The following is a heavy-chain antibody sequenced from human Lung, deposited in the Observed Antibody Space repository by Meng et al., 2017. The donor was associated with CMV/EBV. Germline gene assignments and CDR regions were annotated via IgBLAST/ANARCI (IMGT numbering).Heavy chain of an antibody. CDR1: GYSISSGYY. CDR2: IYHSGST. D-gene: IGHD3-10*01. Sequence: SETLSLXCTVSGYSISSGYYWGWIRQPPGKGLEWIGSIYHSGSTYYNPSLKSRVTISVDTSKNQLSLRLSSVTAADTAVYYCARGIYGSVDYWGQGKLVTVYS. V-gene: IGHV4-38-2*02. CDR3: ARGIYGSVDY. J-gene: IGHJ4*02.